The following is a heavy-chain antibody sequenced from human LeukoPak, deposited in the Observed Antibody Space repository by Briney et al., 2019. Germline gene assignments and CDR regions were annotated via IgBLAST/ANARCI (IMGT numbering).Heavy chain of an antibody. CDR1: GGTFSSYA. V-gene: IGHV1-69*05. CDR2: IIPIFGTA. Sequence: GSSVKVSCKASGGTFSSYAISWVRQAPGQGLEWMGGIIPIFGTANYAQKFLGRVTITTDESTSTAYMELSSLRSEDTAVYYCARGPTSRDGYKYFDYWGQGTLVTVSS. D-gene: IGHD5-24*01. J-gene: IGHJ4*02. CDR3: ARGPTSRDGYKYFDY.